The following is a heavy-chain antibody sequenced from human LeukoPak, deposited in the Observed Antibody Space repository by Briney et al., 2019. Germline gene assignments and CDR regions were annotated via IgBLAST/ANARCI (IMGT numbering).Heavy chain of an antibody. CDR2: ISSSSSTI. Sequence: GGSLRLSCAASGFTFSSYSMNWVRQAPGKGLEWVSYISSSSSTIYYADSVKGRFTISRDNAKNSLYLQMSSLRDEDTAVYYCARSAMTFDYWGQGTLVTVSS. V-gene: IGHV3-48*02. CDR3: ARSAMTFDY. J-gene: IGHJ4*02. D-gene: IGHD2-2*01. CDR1: GFTFSSYS.